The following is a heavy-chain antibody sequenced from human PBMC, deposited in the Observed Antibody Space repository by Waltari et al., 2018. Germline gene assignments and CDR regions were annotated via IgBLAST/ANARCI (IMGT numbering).Heavy chain of an antibody. CDR1: GFTFFNYE. V-gene: IGHV3-48*03. CDR3: TRGLVGDPG. J-gene: IGHJ4*02. CDR2: ISNTGTRT. D-gene: IGHD3-3*01. Sequence: VQLVESGGDVLQPGGSLKLTCKAAGFTFFNYEMNWVRQAAGKGLEWIAYISNTGTRTFYSDSVRGRFTISRDDAKNSVFLQMNDLRVDDSGLYYCTRGLVGDPGWGQGTLVTVSS.